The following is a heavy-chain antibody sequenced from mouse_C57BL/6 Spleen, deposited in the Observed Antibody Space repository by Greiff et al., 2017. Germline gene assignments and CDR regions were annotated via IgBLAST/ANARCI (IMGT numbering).Heavy chain of an antibody. V-gene: IGHV14-1*01. J-gene: IGHJ2*01. Sequence: EVQLQQSGAELVRPGASVKLSCTASGFNIKDYYMHWVKQRPEQGLEWIGRLDPEDGDTEYAPKFQGKATMTADTSSNTAYLQLSSLTSEDTAVYYCTATTVVARDYWGQGTTLTVAA. CDR3: TATTVVARDY. CDR2: LDPEDGDT. CDR1: GFNIKDYY. D-gene: IGHD1-1*01.